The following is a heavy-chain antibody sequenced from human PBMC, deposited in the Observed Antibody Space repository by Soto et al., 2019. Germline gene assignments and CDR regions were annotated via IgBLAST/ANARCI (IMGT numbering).Heavy chain of an antibody. J-gene: IGHJ4*02. CDR3: TTDIVVVAATDLDY. Sequence: NPGGSLRLSCAASGFTFSNAWMSWVRQAPGKGLEWVGRIKSKTDGGTTDYAAPVKGRFTISRDDSKNTLYLQMNSLKTEDTAVYYCTTDIVVVAATDLDYWGQGTLVTVSS. CDR1: GFTFSNAW. D-gene: IGHD2-15*01. CDR2: IKSKTDGGTT. V-gene: IGHV3-15*01.